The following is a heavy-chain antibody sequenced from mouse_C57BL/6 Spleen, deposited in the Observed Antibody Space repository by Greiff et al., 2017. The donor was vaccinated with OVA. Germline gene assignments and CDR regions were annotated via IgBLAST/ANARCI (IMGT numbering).Heavy chain of an antibody. CDR2: IYPGSGNT. Sequence: VKLMESGAELVRPGASVKLSCKASGYTFTDYYINWVKQRPGQGLEWIARIYPGSGNTYYNEKFKGKATLTAEKSSSTAYMQLSSLTSEDSAVYFCARKSFDVWGTGTTVTVSS. CDR3: ARKSFDV. V-gene: IGHV1-76*01. CDR1: GYTFTDYY. J-gene: IGHJ1*03.